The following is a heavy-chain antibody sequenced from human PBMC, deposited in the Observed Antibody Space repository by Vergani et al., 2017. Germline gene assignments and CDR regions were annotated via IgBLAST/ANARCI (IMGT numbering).Heavy chain of an antibody. J-gene: IGHJ5*02. CDR3: ARAGSYIGGSWWFDP. CDR2: IYYSGST. CDR1: GGSISSHY. Sequence: QVQLPESGPGLVKPSETLSLTCTVSGGSISSHYWSWIRQPPGKGLEWIGYIYYSGSTNYNPSLKSRVTISVDTSKNQFSLKLSSVTAADTAVYYCARAGSYIGGSWWFDPWGQGTLVTVSS. V-gene: IGHV4-59*11. D-gene: IGHD3-10*01.